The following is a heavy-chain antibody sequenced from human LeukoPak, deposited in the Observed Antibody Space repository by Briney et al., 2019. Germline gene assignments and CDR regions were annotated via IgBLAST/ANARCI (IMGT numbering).Heavy chain of an antibody. CDR1: GGSVSSGSYY. J-gene: IGHJ4*02. CDR2: IYYSGST. Sequence: SETLSLTCTVSGGSVSSGSYYWSWIRQPPGKGLEWIGYIYYSGSTNYNPSLKSRVTISVDTSKNQFSLKLSSVTAADTAVYYCARERTTFYFDYWGQGTLVTVSS. V-gene: IGHV4-61*01. D-gene: IGHD4-11*01. CDR3: ARERTTFYFDY.